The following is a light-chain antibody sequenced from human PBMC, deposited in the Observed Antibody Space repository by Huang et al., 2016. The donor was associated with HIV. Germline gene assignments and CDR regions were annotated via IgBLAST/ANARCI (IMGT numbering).Light chain of an antibody. CDR1: QMFRGRY. Sequence: EVVLTLSPGTLSLSPGGRVTLSCKASQMFRGRYVARSQQKPGQPPRLLLFGASTRASGTPVRFSGAGSGTDFNLTITGLKTDDFALYFCHHYEGFNFGQGTRLDMK. V-gene: IGKV3-20*01. CDR3: HHYEGFN. J-gene: IGKJ2*01. CDR2: GAS.